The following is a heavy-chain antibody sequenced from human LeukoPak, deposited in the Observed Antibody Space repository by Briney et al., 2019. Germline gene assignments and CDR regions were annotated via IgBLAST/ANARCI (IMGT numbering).Heavy chain of an antibody. J-gene: IGHJ4*02. CDR3: ARQFPYSSIDY. V-gene: IGHV1-46*01. CDR2: INPGAGST. CDR1: GYTFTGYY. Sequence: ASVKVSCKASGYTFTGYYIHWVRQAPGQGLEWMGIINPGAGSTSYARKFQGRVTMTRDTSTSTVYMELSSLRSEDTAVYYCARQFPYSSIDYWGQGTLVTVSS. D-gene: IGHD5-18*01.